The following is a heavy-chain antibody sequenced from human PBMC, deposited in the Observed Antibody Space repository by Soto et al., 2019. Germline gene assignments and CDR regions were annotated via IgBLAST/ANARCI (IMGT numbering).Heavy chain of an antibody. J-gene: IGHJ4*02. V-gene: IGHV4-39*01. CDR3: ARHVGDGSYAMLGY. D-gene: IGHD3-16*01. CDR2: IYYSGST. CDR1: GGSISSSSYY. Sequence: LTCTVSGGSISSSSYYWGWIRQPPGKGLEWIGSIYYSGSTYYNPSLKSRVTISVDTSKSQFSLKLSSVTAADTAVYYCARHVGDGSYAMLGYWGQGTLVTVS.